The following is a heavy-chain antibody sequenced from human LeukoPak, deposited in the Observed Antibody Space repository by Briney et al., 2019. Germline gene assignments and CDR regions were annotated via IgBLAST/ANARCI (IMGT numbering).Heavy chain of an antibody. CDR1: GFTFSSYA. D-gene: IGHD3-22*01. CDR2: ISGSGGST. Sequence: GGSLRLSCAASGFTFSSYARSWVRQAPGKGLEWVSAISGSGGSTYYADSVKGRFTISRDNSKNQLYLQMNSLRAEDTAVYYCARARGITMTSFYYFDYWDQGTLVTVSS. CDR3: ARARGITMTSFYYFDY. J-gene: IGHJ4*02. V-gene: IGHV3-23*01.